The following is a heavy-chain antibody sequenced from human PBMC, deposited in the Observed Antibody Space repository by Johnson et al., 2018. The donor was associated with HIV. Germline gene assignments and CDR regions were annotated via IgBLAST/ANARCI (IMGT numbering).Heavy chain of an antibody. CDR2: LYSSGKT. J-gene: IGHJ3*01. V-gene: IGHV3-66*03. Sequence: GLIQPGGSLRLSCAASGFTVSTYYMTWVRQASGKGLELVSLLYSSGKTYYADSVKGRFTISRDYSKNRLYLQMNSLRTEDTAVYYCAIVGTRTSVFHTWGQGTLVTVSS. CDR3: AIVGTRTSVFHT. CDR1: GFTVSTYY. D-gene: IGHD1-7*01.